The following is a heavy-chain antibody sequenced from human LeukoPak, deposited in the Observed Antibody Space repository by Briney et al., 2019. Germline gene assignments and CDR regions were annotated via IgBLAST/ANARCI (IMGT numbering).Heavy chain of an antibody. CDR3: ARAPHYYGSGSYLWRSYYYGMDV. Sequence: SETLSLTCAVSGRSISSSNWWSWVRQPPGKGLEWSGEIYHSGNTNYTPSLKSRVTISVDKSNNQFSLKLSSVTAADTAVYYGARAPHYYGSGSYLWRSYYYGMDVWGKGTTVTVSS. CDR1: GRSISSSNW. J-gene: IGHJ6*04. D-gene: IGHD3-10*01. V-gene: IGHV4-4*02. CDR2: IYHSGNT.